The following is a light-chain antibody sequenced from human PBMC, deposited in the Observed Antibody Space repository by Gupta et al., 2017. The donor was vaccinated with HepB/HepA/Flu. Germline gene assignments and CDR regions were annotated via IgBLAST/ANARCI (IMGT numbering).Light chain of an antibody. CDR1: QGISSY. Sequence: DIQLTQSPSFLSASVGDRVTITCRASQGISSYLAWYQQKPGQAPKLLIYAASTMQSGVPSRFSGSGSGTEFTLTISSLQPEDFATYYCHQHNSCPRTFGQGTKVEIK. CDR2: AAS. J-gene: IGKJ1*01. V-gene: IGKV1-9*01. CDR3: HQHNSCPRT.